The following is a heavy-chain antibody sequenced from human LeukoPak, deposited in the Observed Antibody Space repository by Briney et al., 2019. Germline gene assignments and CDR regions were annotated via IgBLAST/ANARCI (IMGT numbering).Heavy chain of an antibody. CDR2: FDPEDGET. D-gene: IGHD3-9*01. CDR3: ALSPRFYYYYGMDV. Sequence: ASVKVSCKVSGYTLTELSMHWVRQAPGKGLEWMGGFDPEDGETIYAQKFQGRVTMTEDTSTDTAYMELSSLRSEDTAVYYCALSPRFYYYYGMDVWGQGTTVTVSS. CDR1: GYTLTELS. J-gene: IGHJ6*02. V-gene: IGHV1-24*01.